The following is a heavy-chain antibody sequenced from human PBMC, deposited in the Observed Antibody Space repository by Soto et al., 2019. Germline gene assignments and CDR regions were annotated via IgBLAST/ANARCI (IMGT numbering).Heavy chain of an antibody. CDR2: IYYSGST. CDR1: GGSISSGGYY. D-gene: IGHD3-10*01. CDR3: ARGRGSGSPYYFDY. Sequence: SETLSLTCTVSGGSISSGGYYWTWIRQHPGKGLEWIGYIYYSGSTYYNPSLKSRVTISVDTSKNQFSLKLSSVIAADTAVYYCARGRGSGSPYYFDYWGQGTRVTVSS. J-gene: IGHJ4*02. V-gene: IGHV4-31*03.